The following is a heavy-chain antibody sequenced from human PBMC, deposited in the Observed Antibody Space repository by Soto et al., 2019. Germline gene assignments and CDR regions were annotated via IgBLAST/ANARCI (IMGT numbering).Heavy chain of an antibody. CDR1: GGSISSGGYY. Sequence: QVQLQESGPGLVKPSQTLSLTCTVSGGSISSGGYYWSWIRQHPGKGLEWIGYIYYSGSTYYNPSLKRRGTIPVDTSKNQFSLELSTVTGADTGVYYCARDRGCGSPWYYWGQGTLVTVSS. CDR2: IYYSGST. CDR3: ARDRGCGSPWYY. V-gene: IGHV4-31*03. J-gene: IGHJ4*02. D-gene: IGHD6-25*01.